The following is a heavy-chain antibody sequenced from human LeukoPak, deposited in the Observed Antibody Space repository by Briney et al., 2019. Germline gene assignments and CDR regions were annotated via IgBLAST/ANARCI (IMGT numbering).Heavy chain of an antibody. Sequence: ASVKVSCKASGYTFTRYGISWVRQAPGQGLEWMGWISAYNGNTNYAQKLQGRVTMTTDTSTSTAYMELRSLRSDDTAVYYCARVLLWFGELSGWFDPWGQGTLVTVSS. CDR3: ARVLLWFGELSGWFDP. V-gene: IGHV1-18*01. CDR2: ISAYNGNT. CDR1: GYTFTRYG. J-gene: IGHJ5*02. D-gene: IGHD3-10*01.